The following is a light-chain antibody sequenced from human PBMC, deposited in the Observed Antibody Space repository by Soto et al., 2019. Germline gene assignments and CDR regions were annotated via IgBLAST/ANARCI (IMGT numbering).Light chain of an antibody. V-gene: IGKV3-20*01. J-gene: IGKJ2*01. Sequence: DIVLTQSPGTLSLSPGERATLSCRASQSVGSNYLSWYQQKPGQAPRLLIYAAFSRATGIPDRFSGSGSGTDFTLTITRLEPEDFAVYYCQHYGTAVYTFGQGTKLEIK. CDR2: AAF. CDR1: QSVGSNY. CDR3: QHYGTAVYT.